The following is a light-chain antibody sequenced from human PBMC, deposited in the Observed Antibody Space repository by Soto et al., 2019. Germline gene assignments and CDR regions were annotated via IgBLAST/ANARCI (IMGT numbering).Light chain of an antibody. CDR3: QQYNNWPPWT. CDR2: GAS. Sequence: EIVMTQSPATLSESPGERATLSCRASQSVSSNLAWYQQKPGQAPRLLIYGASTRATGIPTRFSGSGSGTDFTLTISSLQSEDFAVYYCQQYNNWPPWTFGQGTKVEIK. J-gene: IGKJ1*01. CDR1: QSVSSN. V-gene: IGKV3-15*01.